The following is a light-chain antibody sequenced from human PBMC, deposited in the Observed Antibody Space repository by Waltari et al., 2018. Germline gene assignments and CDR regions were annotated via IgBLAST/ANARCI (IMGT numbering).Light chain of an antibody. Sequence: QSALTQPASVSGSPGQSITISCTGTSSDVGGYNSVSWYQQHPGKAPKLMIYEVSNRPSGVSDLFSGSKSGNTASLTISGLQAEDEADYYCSSYRSSTTRVFGTGTKVTVL. CDR3: SSYRSSTTRV. V-gene: IGLV2-14*01. CDR1: SSDVGGYNS. CDR2: EVS. J-gene: IGLJ1*01.